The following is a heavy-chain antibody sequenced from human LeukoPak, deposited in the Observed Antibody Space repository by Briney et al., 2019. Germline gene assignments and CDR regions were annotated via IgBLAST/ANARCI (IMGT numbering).Heavy chain of an antibody. Sequence: GGSLRLSCAASGFTFSTYAMSWVRQAPGKGLEWVSSITSTGTYKFYADSVKGRFTISRDNAKNSLYLQMNSLRAEDTAIYYCARDPYSGSYGDSYYYYMDVWGKGTTVTISS. CDR2: ITSTGTYK. V-gene: IGHV3-21*01. D-gene: IGHD1-26*01. J-gene: IGHJ6*03. CDR1: GFTFSTYA. CDR3: ARDPYSGSYGDSYYYYMDV.